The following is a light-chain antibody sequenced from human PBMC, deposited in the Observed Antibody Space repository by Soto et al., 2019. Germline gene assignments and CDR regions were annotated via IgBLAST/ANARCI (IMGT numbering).Light chain of an antibody. J-gene: IGKJ3*01. CDR3: QQRADWPT. V-gene: IGKV3-11*01. CDR2: DAS. CDR1: QSVSGY. Sequence: EFVLTQSPATLSLSPGERATLSCRASQSVSGYLAWYQYKPGQAPRLLIYDASNRVTGIPPRFSGSGFGTDFPLTICSLEPEDFALYYCQQRADWPTFGPGTRVDIK.